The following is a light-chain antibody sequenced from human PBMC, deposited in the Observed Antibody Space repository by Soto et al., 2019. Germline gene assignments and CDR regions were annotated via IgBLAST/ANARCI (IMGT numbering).Light chain of an antibody. CDR1: SSDVGAYKY. CDR2: XXS. Sequence: QSALTQPPSASGSPGQSVTISCTGTSSDVGAYKYVSWYQQYPGKAPKLMIYXXSKRPSXXXXRFSGSKSGNTASLTVSGLQAEDEADYYCTSYVGSNIWVFGGGTKLTVL. CDR3: TSYVGSNIWV. V-gene: IGLV2-8*01. J-gene: IGLJ3*02.